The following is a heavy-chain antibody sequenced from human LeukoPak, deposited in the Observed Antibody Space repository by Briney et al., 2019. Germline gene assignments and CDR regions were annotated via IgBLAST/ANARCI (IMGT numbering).Heavy chain of an antibody. J-gene: IGHJ5*02. D-gene: IGHD2-2*01. CDR1: GGSISSSSYY. Sequence: NPSETLSLTCTVSGGSISSSSYYWGWIRQPPGKGLEWIGSIYYSGSTYYNPSLKSRVTISVDTSKNQFSLKLSSVTAADTAVYYCARALPVVPAAAWFDPWGQGTLVTVSS. V-gene: IGHV4-39*07. CDR3: ARALPVVPAAAWFDP. CDR2: IYYSGST.